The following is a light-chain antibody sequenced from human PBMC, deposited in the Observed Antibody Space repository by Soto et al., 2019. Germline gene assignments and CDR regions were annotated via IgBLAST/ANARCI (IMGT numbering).Light chain of an antibody. Sequence: QPVLTQPASVSGSPGQSITISCTGTSSDVGRYDLVSWYQQHPGKVPKLMVFEGNERPSGVSNRFSASKSGNTASLTISGLQAEDEADYYCCAYAGSRNLVFGGGTKLTVL. V-gene: IGLV2-23*01. J-gene: IGLJ2*01. CDR1: SSDVGRYDL. CDR2: EGN. CDR3: CAYAGSRNLV.